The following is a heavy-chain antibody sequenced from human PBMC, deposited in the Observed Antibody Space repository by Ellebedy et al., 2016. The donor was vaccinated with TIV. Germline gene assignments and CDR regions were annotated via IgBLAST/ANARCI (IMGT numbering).Heavy chain of an antibody. CDR3: ASHRGFYSGWSFDY. V-gene: IGHV4-39*07. CDR1: GDSISATNYF. Sequence: MPSETLSLTCIVSGDSISATNYFWGWIRPPPGKGQVWIGSPNHGGESYFDPSLKSRVTMSLDTSKNQFSLKVNSVTAADTAIYYCASHRGFYSGWSFDYWGQGTLITVSS. D-gene: IGHD5-12*01. CDR2: PNHGGES. J-gene: IGHJ4*02.